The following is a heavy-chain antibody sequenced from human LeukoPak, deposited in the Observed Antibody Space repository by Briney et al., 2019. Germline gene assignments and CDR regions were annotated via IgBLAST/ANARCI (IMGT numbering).Heavy chain of an antibody. CDR3: AREYSSGLNWFDP. D-gene: IGHD6-19*01. V-gene: IGHV4-39*07. J-gene: IGHJ5*02. CDR1: GGSISSSSYY. Sequence: SSETLSLTCTVSGGSISSSSYYWGWFRQPPGKGLEWIGSIYYSGSTYYNPSLKSRVTISVDTSKNQFSLKLSSVTAADTAVYFCAREYSSGLNWFDPWGQGTLVTVSS. CDR2: IYYSGST.